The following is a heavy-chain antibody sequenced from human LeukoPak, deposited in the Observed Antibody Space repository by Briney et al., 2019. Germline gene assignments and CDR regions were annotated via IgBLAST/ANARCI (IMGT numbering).Heavy chain of an antibody. CDR1: GFTFSDHY. J-gene: IGHJ4*02. Sequence: PGGSLRLSCAASGFTFSDHYMDWVRQAPGKGLEWVGRIGNKVNAYTTEYAASVKGRFTISRDDSKNSLYLQMNSLKTEDTAVYYCTRRRFCFDYWGQGTLVTVSS. CDR3: TRRRFCFDY. D-gene: IGHD3-10*01. CDR2: IGNKVNAYTT. V-gene: IGHV3-72*01.